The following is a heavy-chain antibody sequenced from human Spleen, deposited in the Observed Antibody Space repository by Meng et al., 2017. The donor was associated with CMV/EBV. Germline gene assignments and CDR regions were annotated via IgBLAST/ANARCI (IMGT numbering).Heavy chain of an antibody. D-gene: IGHD1-26*01. CDR3: ARDYGRIVGATIYYFDY. CDR2: MNPNSGTT. CDR1: YTFTNYE. Sequence: YTFTNYEINWVRQATGQGLEWMGWMNPNSGTTGYAQKFQGRVTMTRDTSISTAYMELTRLRSDDTAVYFCARDYGRIVGATIYYFDYWGQGTLVTVSS. J-gene: IGHJ4*02. V-gene: IGHV1-8*01.